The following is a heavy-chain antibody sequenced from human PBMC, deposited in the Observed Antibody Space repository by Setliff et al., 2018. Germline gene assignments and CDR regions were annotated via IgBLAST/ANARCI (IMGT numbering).Heavy chain of an antibody. CDR1: GYSFTSYW. J-gene: IGHJ5*02. Sequence: GESLKISCKGSGYSFTSYWIGWVRQMPGKGLEWMGIIYPGDSETRYSPSFQGQVTISADKSISTAYLQWSSLKASDTAMYYCARSRSNFWSGYFNWFDPWGQGTLVTVPQ. V-gene: IGHV5-51*01. CDR3: ARSRSNFWSGYFNWFDP. D-gene: IGHD3-3*01. CDR2: IYPGDSET.